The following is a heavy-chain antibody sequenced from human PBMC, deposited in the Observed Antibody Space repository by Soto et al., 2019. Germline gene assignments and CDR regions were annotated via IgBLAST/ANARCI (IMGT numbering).Heavy chain of an antibody. CDR1: GYTFDNYE. J-gene: IGHJ4*02. Sequence: QVQLVQSGAEVKKPGASVKVSCTASGYTFDNYEINWVRQAPGQGLEWMGWINPNSGETAYAQRFQGRVTMTRTSSIATAYMELTNLRSEDTAVYFCARGPNSLILVVPRYDYWGQGTLVTFSS. CDR2: INPNSGET. V-gene: IGHV1-8*01. CDR3: ARGPNSLILVVPRYDY. D-gene: IGHD3-22*01.